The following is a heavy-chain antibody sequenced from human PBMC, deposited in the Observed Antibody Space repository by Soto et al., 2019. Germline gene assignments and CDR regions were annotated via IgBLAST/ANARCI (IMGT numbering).Heavy chain of an antibody. CDR2: INPDGSTT. V-gene: IGHV3-74*01. J-gene: IGHJ6*02. Sequence: EVQLVESGGDLVQPGGSLRLSCAASGFTFSSYWMHWVRQAPGEGLMWVSRINPDGSTTSYADSVKGRFTISRDNAKNTLYLQMNSLRVEDTAVYYCARVPTTVTTPGMDVWGQGTTVTVSS. CDR3: ARVPTTVTTPGMDV. D-gene: IGHD4-4*01. CDR1: GFTFSSYW.